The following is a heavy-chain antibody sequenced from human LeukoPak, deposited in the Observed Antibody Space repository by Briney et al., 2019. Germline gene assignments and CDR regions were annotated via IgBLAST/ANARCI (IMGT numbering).Heavy chain of an antibody. Sequence: GGSLRLSCAASGVTFKNYALSWVRQAPGKGLEWVSGFSVNGRDTYYADFVKGRFTIARDIAKNTLYLQMNSLRAEDTATYYCAKPGRTAAGLFDSWGQGTLVTVSS. CDR1: GVTFKNYA. V-gene: IGHV3-23*01. D-gene: IGHD6-13*01. CDR2: FSVNGRDT. J-gene: IGHJ4*02. CDR3: AKPGRTAAGLFDS.